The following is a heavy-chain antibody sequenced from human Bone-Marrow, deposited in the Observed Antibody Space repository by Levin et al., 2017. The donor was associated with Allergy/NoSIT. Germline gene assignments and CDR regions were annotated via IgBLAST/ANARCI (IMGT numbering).Heavy chain of an antibody. Sequence: AGGSLRLSCVASGFSFDDFAMHWVRQVPGKGLEWVSGITWNGRSVGYPKSLKGRFTVSRDNARNTLYLQMDNLRSEDTALYYCAKDRQSGYDVIDFWGQGTLVTVSS. CDR3: AKDRQSGYDVIDF. V-gene: IGHV3-9*01. CDR2: ITWNGRSV. D-gene: IGHD5-12*01. CDR1: GFSFDDFA. J-gene: IGHJ4*02.